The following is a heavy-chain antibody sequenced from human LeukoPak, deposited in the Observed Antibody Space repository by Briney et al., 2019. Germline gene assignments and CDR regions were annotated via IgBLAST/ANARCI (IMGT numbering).Heavy chain of an antibody. Sequence: PGGSLRLSCAASGFTVSSNYMSWVRQAPGKGLEWVSVIYSGGSTYYADSVKGRFTISRDNSKNTLYLQMNSLRAEDTAVYYCASQLYSSGWYYFDYWGQGTLVTVSS. V-gene: IGHV3-66*04. CDR2: IYSGGST. J-gene: IGHJ4*02. CDR1: GFTVSSNY. D-gene: IGHD6-19*01. CDR3: ASQLYSSGWYYFDY.